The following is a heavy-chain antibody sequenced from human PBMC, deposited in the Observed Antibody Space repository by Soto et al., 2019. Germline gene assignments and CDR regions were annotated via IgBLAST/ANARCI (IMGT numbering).Heavy chain of an antibody. J-gene: IGHJ6*02. CDR3: ARDDSSGSPRDYYGMDV. V-gene: IGHV4-59*01. CDR2: IYYSGST. CDR1: GASISSYY. D-gene: IGHD6-19*01. Sequence: SSGTQSHTCTVSGASISSYYWSWIRPPPGKGLEWIGYIYYSGSTNYNPSLKSRVTISVDTSKNQFSLKLSSVTAADTAVYYCARDDSSGSPRDYYGMDVWGQGTTVTVSS.